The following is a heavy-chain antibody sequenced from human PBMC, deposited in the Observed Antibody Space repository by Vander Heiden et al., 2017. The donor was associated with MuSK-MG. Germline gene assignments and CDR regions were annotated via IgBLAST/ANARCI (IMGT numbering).Heavy chain of an antibody. CDR2: IKQDGSDK. J-gene: IGHJ6*02. CDR1: GFTFSSYW. D-gene: IGHD3-3*01. Sequence: EVQLVESGGGLVQPGGSLRLSCAASGFTFSSYWMSWVRQAPGKGLEWVANIKQDGSDKYYVDSVKGRFTISRDNAKNSLYLQMNSLRAEDTAVYYCARAQFLEWLLSDYYYGMDVWGQGTTVTVSS. CDR3: ARAQFLEWLLSDYYYGMDV. V-gene: IGHV3-7*01.